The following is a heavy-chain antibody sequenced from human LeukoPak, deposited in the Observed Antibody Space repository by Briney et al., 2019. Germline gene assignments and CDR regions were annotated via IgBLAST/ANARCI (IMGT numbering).Heavy chain of an antibody. CDR2: INTNTGNP. J-gene: IGHJ4*02. CDR3: ARSQTYGDHPPFDY. V-gene: IGHV7-4-1*02. Sequence: ASVTVSCKASGYSFTGSAMNWVRQAPGQGLEWMGWINTNTGNPTYAQGFTGRFVFSLDTSVSTAYIQISSLKTEDTAVYYCARSQTYGDHPPFDYWGQGTLVTVSS. D-gene: IGHD4-17*01. CDR1: GYSFTGSA.